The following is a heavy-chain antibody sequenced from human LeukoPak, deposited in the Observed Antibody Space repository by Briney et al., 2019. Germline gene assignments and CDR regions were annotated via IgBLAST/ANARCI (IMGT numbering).Heavy chain of an antibody. J-gene: IGHJ4*02. CDR1: GFTFSSYA. CDR3: AKVTVPAATQMVPFDY. Sequence: GGSLRLSCAASGFTFSSYAMSCVRQAPGKGLEWVSAISGSGGSTYYADSVKGRFTISRDNSKNTLYLQMNSLRAEDTAVYYCAKVTVPAATQMVPFDYWGQGSLVTVSS. CDR2: ISGSGGST. D-gene: IGHD2-2*01. V-gene: IGHV3-23*01.